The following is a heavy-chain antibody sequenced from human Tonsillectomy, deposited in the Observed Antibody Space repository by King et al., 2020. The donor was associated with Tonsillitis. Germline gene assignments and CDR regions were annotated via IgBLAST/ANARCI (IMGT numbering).Heavy chain of an antibody. CDR2: ISSSSSYI. CDR1: GFTFSNYN. D-gene: IGHD6-13*01. CDR3: AREGGIAAAGRSFDY. Sequence: VQLVESGGGLVKPGGSLRLSCAAPGFTFSNYNMNWVRQAPGKGLEWVSSISSSSSYIYYADSVKGRFTISSDNAKNSLYLQMNSLRAEDTAVYYCAREGGIAAAGRSFDYWGQGTLVTVSS. J-gene: IGHJ4*02. V-gene: IGHV3-21*01.